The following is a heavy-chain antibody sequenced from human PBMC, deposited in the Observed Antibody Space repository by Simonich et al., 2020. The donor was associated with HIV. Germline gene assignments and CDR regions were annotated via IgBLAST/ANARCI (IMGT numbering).Heavy chain of an antibody. CDR2: ISGNSGGI. J-gene: IGHJ4*02. V-gene: IGHV3-9*01. CDR3: AKDKGAYYGSGSPVY. CDR1: GFTFDDFA. Sequence: EVQLVESGGGLVQPGRSLRLSCAASGFTFDDFAMHWVRQAPGKGREGVSGISGNSGGIGYADSVKGRFTISRDNAKNSLYLQMNSLRAEDTALYYCAKDKGAYYGSGSPVYWGQGTLVTVSS. D-gene: IGHD3-10*01.